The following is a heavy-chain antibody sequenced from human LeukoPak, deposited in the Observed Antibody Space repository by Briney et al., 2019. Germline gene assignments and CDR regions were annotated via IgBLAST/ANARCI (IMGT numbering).Heavy chain of an antibody. CDR3: ATPNPGGIAVARVDY. D-gene: IGHD6-19*01. Sequence: PSETLSLTCTVSGGSISSYYWSWIRQPPGKGLEWIGSIYYTGSTYYNPSLKSRVTISVDTSNNQFSLRLSSVTAADTAVYYCATPNPGGIAVARVDYWGQGTLVTVSS. J-gene: IGHJ4*02. CDR1: GGSISSYY. V-gene: IGHV4-59*05. CDR2: IYYTGST.